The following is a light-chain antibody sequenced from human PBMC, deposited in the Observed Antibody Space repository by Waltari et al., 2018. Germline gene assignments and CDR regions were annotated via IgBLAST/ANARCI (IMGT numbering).Light chain of an antibody. Sequence: QSALTQPPSASGSPGQSVTISCTVTSSDIGGYVYFSWYQQHPGKAPKVLFYDVSKRPSGVPDRFSGSKSGHTASLTVSGLQAEDEADYYCSSYGGSNNLVFGGGTKLTVL. J-gene: IGLJ3*02. CDR1: SSDIGGYVY. CDR2: DVS. V-gene: IGLV2-8*01. CDR3: SSYGGSNNLV.